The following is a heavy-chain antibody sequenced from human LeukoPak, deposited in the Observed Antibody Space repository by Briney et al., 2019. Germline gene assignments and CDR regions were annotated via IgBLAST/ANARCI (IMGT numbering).Heavy chain of an antibody. J-gene: IGHJ6*02. V-gene: IGHV3-30-3*01. Sequence: SLRLSCAASGFTFSSYAMHWVRQAPGKGLEWVAVISYDGSNKYYADSVKGRFTISRDNSKNTLYLQMNSLRAEDTAVYYCARDYGDYGGGTVGMDVWGQGTTVTVSS. CDR2: ISYDGSNK. D-gene: IGHD4-17*01. CDR1: GFTFSSYA. CDR3: ARDYGDYGGGTVGMDV.